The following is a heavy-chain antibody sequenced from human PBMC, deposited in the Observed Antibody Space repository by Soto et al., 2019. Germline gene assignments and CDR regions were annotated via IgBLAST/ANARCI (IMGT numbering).Heavy chain of an antibody. CDR2: IIPILGTI. Sequence: QVQLVQSGAEVKKPGSSVRGSCKASGGTFSNFILTWVRQAPGQGLEWMGRIIPILGTITYAQKFQGRVTITADKSSSTAYMELGSLRSEDTAVYYCARGAYDPPYYYFYMDVWGKGTTVTVSS. V-gene: IGHV1-69*08. CDR3: ARGAYDPPYYYFYMDV. D-gene: IGHD5-12*01. J-gene: IGHJ6*03. CDR1: GGTFSNFI.